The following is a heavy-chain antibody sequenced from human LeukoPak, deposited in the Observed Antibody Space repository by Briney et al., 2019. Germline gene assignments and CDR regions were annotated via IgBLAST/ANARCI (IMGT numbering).Heavy chain of an antibody. CDR2: ISAYSGNT. D-gene: IGHD2-8*02. CDR1: GYTFSTYG. CDR3: ARGTGTSPPDY. J-gene: IGHJ4*02. Sequence: ASVKVSCKASGYTFSTYGISWVRQAPGQGLEWMGWISAYSGNTNYAQKVQGRVTMTTDTSTSTAYMELRSLGSDDTAVYYCARGTGTSPPDYWGRGTLVTVSS. V-gene: IGHV1-18*01.